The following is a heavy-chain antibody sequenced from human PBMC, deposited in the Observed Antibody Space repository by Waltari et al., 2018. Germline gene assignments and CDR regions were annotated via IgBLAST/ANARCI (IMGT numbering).Heavy chain of an antibody. Sequence: QVQLAQSGAEVKSPGSSVTISCQASGLSIRGYTSSWVRQAPGQGLEWMGGFIPLSGSQIYTQKFQGRLTITADGSTRTTVMELRNLRYEDTAVYFCARGYRYASSERFYLDYWGQGTPVIVSS. CDR1: GLSIRGYT. J-gene: IGHJ4*02. CDR3: ARGYRYASSERFYLDY. CDR2: FIPLSGSQ. D-gene: IGHD3-16*02. V-gene: IGHV1-69*12.